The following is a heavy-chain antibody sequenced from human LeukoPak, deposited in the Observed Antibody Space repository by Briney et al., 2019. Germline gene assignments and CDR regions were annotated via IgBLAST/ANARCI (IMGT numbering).Heavy chain of an antibody. J-gene: IGHJ4*02. Sequence: GASVKVSCKTSGYTFTGYYMHWVRQAPGQGLEWMGWINPNSGGTNYAQKFQGRVTMTRDTSISTAYMELSGLRSDDTAVYYCATTFSGWYGVFDYWGQGTLVTVSS. CDR1: GYTFTGYY. V-gene: IGHV1-2*02. D-gene: IGHD6-19*01. CDR3: ATTFSGWYGVFDY. CDR2: INPNSGGT.